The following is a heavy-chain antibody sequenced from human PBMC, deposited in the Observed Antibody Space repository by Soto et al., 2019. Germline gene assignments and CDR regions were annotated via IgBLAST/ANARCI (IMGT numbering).Heavy chain of an antibody. V-gene: IGHV1-2*02. D-gene: IGHD1-26*01. J-gene: IGHJ4*02. CDR2: IGPESGAT. Sequence: ASVKVSCKTSGYTFTGHYIHWVRQAPQQGPEWMGEIGPESGATRYAQKFRGRVTMTMDTSITTVYMELKNLSPDDTAVYYCGRGRSGQIVVFYWGQGTPVTVS. CDR3: GRGRSGQIVVFY. CDR1: GYTFTGHY.